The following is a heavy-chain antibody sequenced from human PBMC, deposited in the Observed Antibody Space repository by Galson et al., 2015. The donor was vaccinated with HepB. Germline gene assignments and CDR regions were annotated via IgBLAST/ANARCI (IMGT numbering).Heavy chain of an antibody. CDR3: VRLYEGGSSWFHGGPFDI. CDR1: GGSFSGYY. Sequence: SETLSLTCAVHGGSFSGYYWSWIRHTPGKGLEWIGEISRSGSTNYNPSLKSRATISEDTSKKQFSLKVNSVTVADTAVYYCVRLYEGGSSWFHGGPFDIWGQGTMVTVSS. CDR2: ISRSGST. V-gene: IGHV4-34*01. D-gene: IGHD6-13*01. J-gene: IGHJ3*02.